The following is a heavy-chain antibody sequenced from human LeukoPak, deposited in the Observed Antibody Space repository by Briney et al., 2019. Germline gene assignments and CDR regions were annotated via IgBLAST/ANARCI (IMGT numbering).Heavy chain of an antibody. J-gene: IGHJ4*02. D-gene: IGHD3-22*01. Sequence: GSLRLSCAASGFTFSHYGMHWVRQAPGKGLEWVAVISNDGNKKFYTDSVKGRFIISRDNSKNTLSLQMSSLRLEDAAVYYCARWRGEYYYDSRGYRGAIDYWGQGTLVTVSS. CDR2: ISNDGNKK. V-gene: IGHV3-30*19. CDR1: GFTFSHYG. CDR3: ARWRGEYYYDSRGYRGAIDY.